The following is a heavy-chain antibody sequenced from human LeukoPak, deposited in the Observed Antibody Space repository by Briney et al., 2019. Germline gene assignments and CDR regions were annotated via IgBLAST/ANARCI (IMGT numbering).Heavy chain of an antibody. CDR2: INPSGGST. V-gene: IGHV1-46*01. CDR3: ARDHGSAYYRAPRH. J-gene: IGHJ4*02. D-gene: IGHD3-10*01. CDR1: GYIFTNYY. Sequence: WAPVKVSCKASGYIFTNYYMHWVRQAPGQGLEWMGTINPSGGSTTYAQKFQGRVTMTRDTSTSTVYMELSSLRSEDTAVYYCARDHGSAYYRAPRHWGQGTLVTVSS.